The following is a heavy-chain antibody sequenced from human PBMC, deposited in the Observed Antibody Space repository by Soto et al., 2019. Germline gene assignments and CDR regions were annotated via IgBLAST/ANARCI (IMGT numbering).Heavy chain of an antibody. D-gene: IGHD7-27*01. Sequence: QVQLVQSGAEVKKPGASVKVSCKASGDTFTNYDINWFRQATGQGLEGLGWMSPNTGNTGYAQKFQGRVTMTRTTSISTAHMELSGLISEDTAVNYCAQTPPKWGVFHYWGQGTLVTVSS. V-gene: IGHV1-8*01. J-gene: IGHJ4*02. CDR2: MSPNTGNT. CDR3: AQTPPKWGVFHY. CDR1: GDTFTNYD.